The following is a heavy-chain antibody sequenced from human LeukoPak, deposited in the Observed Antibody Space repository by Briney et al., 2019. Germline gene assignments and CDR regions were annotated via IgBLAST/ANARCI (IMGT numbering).Heavy chain of an antibody. D-gene: IGHD5-18*01. CDR3: AKVAYSYGPFGI. J-gene: IGHJ3*02. V-gene: IGHV3-9*01. CDR2: ISWNSGSI. Sequence: PGRSLRLSCAASGFTFDDYAMHWVRQAPGKGLEWVSGISWNSGSIGYADSVKGRFTISRDNAKNSLYLQMNSLRAEDTALYYCAKVAYSYGPFGIWGQGTMVTVSS. CDR1: GFTFDDYA.